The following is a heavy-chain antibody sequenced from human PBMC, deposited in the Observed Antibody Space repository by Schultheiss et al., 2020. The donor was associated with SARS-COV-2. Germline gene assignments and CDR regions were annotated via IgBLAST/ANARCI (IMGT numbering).Heavy chain of an antibody. CDR1: GFTFSSYW. CDR2: INSDGSST. CDR3: ATIAGASYFDY. J-gene: IGHJ4*02. Sequence: GESLKISCAASGFTFSSYWMHWVRQAPGKGLVWVSRINSDGSSTSYADSVKGRFTISRDNAKNTLYLQMNSLRAEDTAVYYCATIAGASYFDYWGQGTLVTVSS. V-gene: IGHV3-74*01. D-gene: IGHD6-13*01.